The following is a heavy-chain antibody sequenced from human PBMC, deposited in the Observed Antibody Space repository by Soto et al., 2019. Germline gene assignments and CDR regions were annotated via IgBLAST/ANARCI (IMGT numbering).Heavy chain of an antibody. Sequence: VQLQESGPGLVKPSETLSLTCTVSGGSVSIGSYYWSWIRQPPGKGLEWIGYIANSGSTKYNPSLKSRVAISVDTYKNKLSLKLSSVTAADTAVYYCARDGYSNFEYWGQGTLVTVSS. J-gene: IGHJ4*02. V-gene: IGHV4-61*01. CDR1: GGSVSIGSYY. D-gene: IGHD4-4*01. CDR2: IANSGST. CDR3: ARDGYSNFEY.